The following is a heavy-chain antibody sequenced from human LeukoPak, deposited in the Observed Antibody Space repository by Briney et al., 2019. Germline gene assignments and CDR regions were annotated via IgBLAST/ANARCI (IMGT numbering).Heavy chain of an antibody. CDR1: GFTVSTTY. V-gene: IGHV3-53*01. Sequence: GGSLRLSCAASGFTVSTTYMSWVRQAPGKGLEWVSLIHSGGGTYYAHSVKGRFTISRDNSKNTVYLQMNSLRAEDTAVYYCARSRNTMVRGVINFDYWGQGTLVTVSS. J-gene: IGHJ4*02. CDR2: IHSGGGT. D-gene: IGHD3-10*01. CDR3: ARSRNTMVRGVINFDY.